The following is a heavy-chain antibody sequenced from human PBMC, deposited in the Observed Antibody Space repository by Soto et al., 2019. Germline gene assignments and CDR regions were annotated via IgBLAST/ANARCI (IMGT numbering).Heavy chain of an antibody. D-gene: IGHD5-18*01. V-gene: IGHV1-69*13. Sequence: SGKGCFKSCAGAFRSYAISLVRQAPGQGLEWMGGIIPIFGTANYAQKFQGRVTITADESTSTAYMELSSLRSEDTAVYYCARDGYSYGYYYYGMDVWGQGTTVTVSS. CDR3: ARDGYSYGYYYYGMDV. J-gene: IGHJ6*01. CDR2: IIPIFGTA. CDR1: AGAFRSYA.